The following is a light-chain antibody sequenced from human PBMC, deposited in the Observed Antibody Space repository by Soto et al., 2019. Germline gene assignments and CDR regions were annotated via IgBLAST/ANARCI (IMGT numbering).Light chain of an antibody. CDR1: SGHSSYA. V-gene: IGLV4-69*01. CDR2: LNSDGSH. Sequence: QSVLTQSPSASASLGASVKLTCTLSSGHSSYAIAWHQQKPEKGPRYLMNLNSDGSHSKGDGIPDRFSGSSSGAERYLTIAGLPSGDAAASYCQPWDIGGGVVFGGGTKLTVL. J-gene: IGLJ2*01. CDR3: QPWDIGGGVV.